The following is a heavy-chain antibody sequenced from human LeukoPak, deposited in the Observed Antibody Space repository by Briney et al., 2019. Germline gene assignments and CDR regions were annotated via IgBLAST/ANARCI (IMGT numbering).Heavy chain of an antibody. Sequence: ASVKVSCKVSGYTLTELSMHWVRQAPGKGLEWMGGFDPEDGETIYAQKFQGRVTITRDTSAYTGYMELRSLSSADTAVYFCARAPYDFLTGYSLNWFDPWGQGTLVTVSS. J-gene: IGHJ5*02. D-gene: IGHD3-9*01. CDR2: FDPEDGET. V-gene: IGHV1-24*01. CDR3: ARAPYDFLTGYSLNWFDP. CDR1: GYTLTELS.